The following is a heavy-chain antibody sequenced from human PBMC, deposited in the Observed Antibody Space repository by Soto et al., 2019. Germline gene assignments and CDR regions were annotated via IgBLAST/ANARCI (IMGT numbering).Heavy chain of an antibody. Sequence: GGSLRLSCAASGFTFSSYGMHWVRQAPGKGLEWVAVISYDGSNKYYADSVKGRFTISRDNSKNTLYLQMNSLRAEDTAVYYCAKGTLQRDTAMVPAPIDYWGQGTLVTVSS. J-gene: IGHJ4*02. CDR2: ISYDGSNK. CDR1: GFTFSSYG. D-gene: IGHD5-18*01. CDR3: AKGTLQRDTAMVPAPIDY. V-gene: IGHV3-30*18.